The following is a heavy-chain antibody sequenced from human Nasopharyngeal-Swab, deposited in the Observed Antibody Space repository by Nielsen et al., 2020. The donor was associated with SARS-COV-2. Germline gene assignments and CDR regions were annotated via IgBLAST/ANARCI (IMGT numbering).Heavy chain of an antibody. CDR3: ARDSSDYWYFDL. J-gene: IGHJ2*01. CDR2: IGTAGDS. CDR1: GFTFSSYD. D-gene: IGHD3-22*01. Sequence: GGSLRLSCAASGFTFSSYDMHWVRQATGKGLEWVSAIGTAGDSYYPGSVKGRFTISRENAKNSLYLQMNSLRAGDTAVYYCARDSSDYWYFDLWGRGTLVTVSS. V-gene: IGHV3-13*01.